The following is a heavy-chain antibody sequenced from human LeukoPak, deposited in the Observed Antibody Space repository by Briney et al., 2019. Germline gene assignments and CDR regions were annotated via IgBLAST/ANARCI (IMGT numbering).Heavy chain of an antibody. CDR1: GFTCSSYA. D-gene: IGHD4-17*01. Sequence: GGSLRLSGAASGFTCSSYAMSWVRQAPGKGLEWVSAISGSGGSTYYADSVKGRFTISRDNSKNTMYLQMNSLRAEDTAVYYCAKVQGTVPSSYYGMDVWGQGTTVTVSS. J-gene: IGHJ6*02. CDR3: AKVQGTVPSSYYGMDV. CDR2: ISGSGGST. V-gene: IGHV3-23*01.